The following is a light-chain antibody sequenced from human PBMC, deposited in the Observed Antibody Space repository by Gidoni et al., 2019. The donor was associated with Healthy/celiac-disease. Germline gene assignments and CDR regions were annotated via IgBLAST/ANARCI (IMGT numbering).Light chain of an antibody. CDR2: AAS. CDR3: QKYNSAPPMT. J-gene: IGKJ3*01. CDR1: QGISNY. V-gene: IGKV1-27*01. Sequence: LSASVGDRVTITCRASQGISNYLAWYQQKPGKVPKLLIYAASTLESGVPSRFSGSGSGTDFTLIISSLQPEDVATYYCQKYNSAPPMTFXPXTKVXIK.